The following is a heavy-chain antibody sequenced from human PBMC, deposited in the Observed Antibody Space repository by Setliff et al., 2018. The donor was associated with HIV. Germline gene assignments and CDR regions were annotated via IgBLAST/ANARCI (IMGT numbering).Heavy chain of an antibody. D-gene: IGHD3-9*01. V-gene: IGHV3-30*02. CDR1: GLTFTACG. Sequence: PGGSLRLSCAASGLTFTACGMHWVRQAPGKGLEWVASIRSDGTNPSYADSVTGRFTISRDDSKNTLYLQVNSLRVEDTAMYYCARDQDWAFDYWGQGTLVTVSS. J-gene: IGHJ4*02. CDR2: IRSDGTNP. CDR3: ARDQDWAFDY.